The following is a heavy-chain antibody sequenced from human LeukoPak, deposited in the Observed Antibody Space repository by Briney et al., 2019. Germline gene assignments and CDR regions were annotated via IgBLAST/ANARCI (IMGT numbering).Heavy chain of an antibody. CDR3: AKGEGEVATIY. Sequence: GGSLRLSCAASGFTFSSYWMSWVRQAPGKGLEWVSTIGGGGGDRYYADSVKGRFTISRDNSKNTLYLQMNSLRAEDTAVYYCAKGEGEVATIYWGQGTLVTVSS. CDR2: IGGGGGDR. CDR1: GFTFSSYW. D-gene: IGHD5-12*01. V-gene: IGHV3-23*01. J-gene: IGHJ4*02.